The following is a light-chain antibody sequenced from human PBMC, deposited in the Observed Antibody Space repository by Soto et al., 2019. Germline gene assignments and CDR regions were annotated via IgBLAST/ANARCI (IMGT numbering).Light chain of an antibody. CDR3: QQLNVYPST. CDR1: QRIGTF. Sequence: DIQMTQSPSSLSASVGDSVTITGRTSQRIGTFLNWYQQRQGRAPNLLISSASTLQSGVPSRFNAGGSGTDFTLTITSLQPEDFATYYCQQLNVYPSTFGGGTKVDI. CDR2: SAS. V-gene: IGKV1-39*01. J-gene: IGKJ4*01.